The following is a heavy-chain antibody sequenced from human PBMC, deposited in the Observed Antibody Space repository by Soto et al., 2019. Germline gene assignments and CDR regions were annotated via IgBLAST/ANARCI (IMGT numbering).Heavy chain of an antibody. V-gene: IGHV5-51*01. CDR1: GYSFTSYW. Sequence: EVQLVQSGAEVKKPGESLKISCKGSGYSFTSYWIGWVRQMPGKGLEWMGIIYPGDSDTRYSPSFQGQVTISADKSIRTAYLQWSSLKASDTAMYYCASFVDTAMVGGEPIFDYWGQGTLVTVSS. D-gene: IGHD5-18*01. CDR2: IYPGDSDT. J-gene: IGHJ4*02. CDR3: ASFVDTAMVGGEPIFDY.